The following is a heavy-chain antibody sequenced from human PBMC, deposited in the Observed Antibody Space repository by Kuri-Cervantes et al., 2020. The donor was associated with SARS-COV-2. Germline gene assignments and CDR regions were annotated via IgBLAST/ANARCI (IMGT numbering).Heavy chain of an antibody. Sequence: GESLKISCAASGFTFSNSDMNWVRQAPGKGLEWVSGVSWNGSRTHYADSVKGRFNISRDNSRNFLYQQMNSLRPEDMAVYYCVRHKAAAGIVAPDWGQGTLVTVSS. J-gene: IGHJ4*02. CDR2: VSWNGSRT. V-gene: IGHV3-19*01. D-gene: IGHD6-13*01. CDR3: VRHKAAAGIVAPD. CDR1: GFTFSNSD.